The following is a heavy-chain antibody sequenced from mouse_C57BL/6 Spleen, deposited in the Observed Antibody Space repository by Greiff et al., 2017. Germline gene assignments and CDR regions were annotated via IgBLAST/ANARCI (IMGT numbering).Heavy chain of an antibody. J-gene: IGHJ2*01. Sequence: VKLQESGAELARPGASVKMSCKASGYTFTSYTMHWVKQRPGQGLEWIGYINPSSGYTKYNQKFKDKATLTADKSSSTAYMQLSSLTSEDSAVYYCARDSSGSYFDYWGQGTTLTVSS. CDR3: ARDSSGSYFDY. D-gene: IGHD3-2*02. CDR2: INPSSGYT. V-gene: IGHV1-4*01. CDR1: GYTFTSYT.